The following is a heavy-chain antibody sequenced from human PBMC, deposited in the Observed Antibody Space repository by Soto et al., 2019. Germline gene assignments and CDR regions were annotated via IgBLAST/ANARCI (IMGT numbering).Heavy chain of an antibody. CDR3: ARGAVMPDS. Sequence: EVQLLESGGGLEQPGGSLRLSCAASGFTFDSFAMTWVRQAPGKGLEWVSAISASGGSTFYADSVKGRFTISRDSSKNTLYLQMNSLRAEGTGVYYCARGAVMPDSWGQGTLVTVSS. CDR2: ISASGGST. D-gene: IGHD3-16*01. CDR1: GFTFDSFA. V-gene: IGHV3-23*01. J-gene: IGHJ4*02.